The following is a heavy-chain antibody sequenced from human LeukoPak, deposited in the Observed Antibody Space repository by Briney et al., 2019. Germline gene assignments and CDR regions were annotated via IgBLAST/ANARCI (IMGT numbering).Heavy chain of an antibody. D-gene: IGHD3-10*01. CDR2: IRSKAYGGTT. CDR1: GFTFSDYY. Sequence: PGGSLRLSCAASGFTFSDYYMSWIRQAPGKGLEWVGFIRSKAYGGTTEYAASVKGRFTISRDDSKSIAYLQMNSLKTEDTAVYYCTIPLWFGNPIDYWGQGTLVTVSS. V-gene: IGHV3-49*03. CDR3: TIPLWFGNPIDY. J-gene: IGHJ4*02.